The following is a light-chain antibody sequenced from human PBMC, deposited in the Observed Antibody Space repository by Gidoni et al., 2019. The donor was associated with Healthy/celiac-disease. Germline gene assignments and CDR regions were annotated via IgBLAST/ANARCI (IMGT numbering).Light chain of an antibody. Sequence: DIQMTQSPSTLSASVGARVTITCRASQSISSWLAWYQQKPGKAPKLLIYKASSLESGVPSSFSGSGSGTEFTLTISSLQPDDFATYYCQPYNSYSWTFGQGTKVEIK. CDR3: QPYNSYSWT. CDR1: QSISSW. V-gene: IGKV1-5*03. CDR2: KAS. J-gene: IGKJ1*01.